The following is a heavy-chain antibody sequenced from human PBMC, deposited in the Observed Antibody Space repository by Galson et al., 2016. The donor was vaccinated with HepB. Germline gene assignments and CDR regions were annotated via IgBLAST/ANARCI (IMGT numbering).Heavy chain of an antibody. D-gene: IGHD2/OR15-2a*01. CDR1: GGSISSDY. V-gene: IGHV4-59*08. J-gene: IGHJ4*02. Sequence: ETLSLTCTVSGGSISSDYWGWIRQPPGKGLEWIGYIYYDGGNTYYNPSLKSRITVSVDTAKNQFSLNLRSVTAADTAMYFCATGYYLPHYWGPGTLVSVSS. CDR3: ATGYYLPHY. CDR2: IYYDGGNT.